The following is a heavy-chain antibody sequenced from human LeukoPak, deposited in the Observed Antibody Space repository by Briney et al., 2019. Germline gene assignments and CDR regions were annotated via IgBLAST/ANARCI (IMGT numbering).Heavy chain of an antibody. CDR3: ATPIGSYYDSSGYYYY. CDR1: GFTFSSYW. J-gene: IGHJ4*02. Sequence: GGSLRLSCAASGFTFSSYWMSWVRRAPGKGLEWVAIIKQDGSEKYYVDSVKGRFTISRDNAKNSLYLQMNSLRAEDTAVYYCATPIGSYYDSSGYYYYWGQGTLVTVSS. CDR2: IKQDGSEK. V-gene: IGHV3-7*01. D-gene: IGHD3-22*01.